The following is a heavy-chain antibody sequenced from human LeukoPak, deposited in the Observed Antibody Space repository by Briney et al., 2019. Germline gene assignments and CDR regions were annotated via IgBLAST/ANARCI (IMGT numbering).Heavy chain of an antibody. V-gene: IGHV3-11*03. CDR2: ITCSGSYT. J-gene: IGHJ4*02. Sequence: GGSLRLSCAASGFTFSNYQMSWIRQAPGKGLEWVSYITCSGSYTNYADSVKGRFTISRDNDKNSLYLQMNSLRLEDTAMYYCARNTGSGGSCPYYFGYWGEGALVTVSS. D-gene: IGHD2-15*01. CDR1: GFTFSNYQ. CDR3: ARNTGSGGSCPYYFGY.